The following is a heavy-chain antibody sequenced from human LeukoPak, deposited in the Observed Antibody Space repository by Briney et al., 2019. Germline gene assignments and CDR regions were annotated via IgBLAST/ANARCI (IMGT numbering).Heavy chain of an antibody. CDR3: AREEGLTVTIDY. Sequence: GRSLRLSCAAPGFTFSSYAMHWVRQAPGKGLEWVAVISYDGSNKYYADSVKGRFTISRDNSKNTLYLQMNSLRAEDTAVYYCAREEGLTVTIDYWGQGTLVTVSS. J-gene: IGHJ4*02. D-gene: IGHD4-17*01. V-gene: IGHV3-30-3*01. CDR1: GFTFSSYA. CDR2: ISYDGSNK.